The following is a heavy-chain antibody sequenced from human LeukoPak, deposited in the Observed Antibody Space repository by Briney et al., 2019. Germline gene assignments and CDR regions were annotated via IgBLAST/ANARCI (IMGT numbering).Heavy chain of an antibody. D-gene: IGHD4-11*01. CDR3: ARGTVTTQYFDY. CDR1: GGSISNYH. J-gene: IGHJ4*02. CDR2: IYYSGDT. Sequence: SETLSLTCTVSGGSISNYHWSWIRQPPGKGMQWIGYIYYSGDTNYNPSVKSRVTMSVDTSKNQFSLKLTSVTAADTAVYYCARGTVTTQYFDYWGQGTLVTVSS. V-gene: IGHV4-59*01.